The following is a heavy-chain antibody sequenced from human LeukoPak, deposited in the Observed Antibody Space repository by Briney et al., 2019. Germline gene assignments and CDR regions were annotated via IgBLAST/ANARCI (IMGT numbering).Heavy chain of an antibody. CDR3: ARDNPWNWFDP. Sequence: PSETLSLTCSVSDDSINGNIYYWSWIRQPPGKGLEWIGYVSFSGSTDYNPSLKSRLTISIDKSKSQFSLKLTSVTAADTAVYYCARDNPWNWFDPWGQGTLVTVSS. CDR1: DDSINGNIYY. CDR2: VSFSGST. J-gene: IGHJ5*02. V-gene: IGHV4-61*05.